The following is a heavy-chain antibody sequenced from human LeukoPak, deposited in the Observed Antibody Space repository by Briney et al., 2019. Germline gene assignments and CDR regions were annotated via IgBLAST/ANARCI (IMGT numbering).Heavy chain of an antibody. D-gene: IGHD4-17*01. CDR1: EFDFSSHA. CDR2: ISISGSKT. J-gene: IGHJ4*02. Sequence: GGSLRLSCAASEFDFSSHAMTWVRQAPGKGLEWVSAISISGSKTYYADSVKGRFIISRDNSKNTLYLQMSSLRAEDTAVYYCANEIRPNDYWGQGTQVTVSS. CDR3: ANEIRPNDY. V-gene: IGHV3-23*01.